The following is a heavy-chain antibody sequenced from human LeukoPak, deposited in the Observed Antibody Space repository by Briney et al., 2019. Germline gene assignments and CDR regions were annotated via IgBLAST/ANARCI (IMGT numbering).Heavy chain of an antibody. CDR2: ISWNSGTI. Sequence: GGSLRLSCAASGFTFDDYAMHWVRQAPGMGLEWVSGISWNSGTIGYADSVKGRFTISRDNAKNSLYLQMNSLRDDDMALYYCARGNSGSYSQDWFDPWGQGTLVTVSS. CDR1: GFTFDDYA. D-gene: IGHD1-26*01. V-gene: IGHV3-9*03. CDR3: ARGNSGSYSQDWFDP. J-gene: IGHJ5*02.